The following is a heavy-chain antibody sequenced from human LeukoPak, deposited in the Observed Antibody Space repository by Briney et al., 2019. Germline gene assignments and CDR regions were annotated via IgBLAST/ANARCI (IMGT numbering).Heavy chain of an antibody. V-gene: IGHV3-30-3*01. D-gene: IGHD1-26*01. Sequence: GGSLRLSCAASRFTFSNYPMQWVRQAPGKGLEWVALLSYDGSNECYADSVKGRFTISRDNSKNTLYLQMNSLRAEDTAVYYCARGRGSYSADYWGQGTLVTVSS. CDR2: LSYDGSNE. CDR1: RFTFSNYP. J-gene: IGHJ4*02. CDR3: ARGRGSYSADY.